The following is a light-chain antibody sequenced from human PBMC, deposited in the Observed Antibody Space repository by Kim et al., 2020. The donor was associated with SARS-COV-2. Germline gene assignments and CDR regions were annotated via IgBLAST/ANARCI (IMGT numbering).Light chain of an antibody. J-gene: IGKJ2*01. V-gene: IGKV3-20*01. CDR1: QTVRNNW. CDR3: QQYGTSRT. CDR2: DAS. Sequence: SLSPGDIATRSCRASQTVRNNWLAWYQHKPGQAPRLLIHDASTRATGIPDRFSGSGSRTDFSLTISGLEPEDAALYFCQQYGTSRTFGLGTRLEI.